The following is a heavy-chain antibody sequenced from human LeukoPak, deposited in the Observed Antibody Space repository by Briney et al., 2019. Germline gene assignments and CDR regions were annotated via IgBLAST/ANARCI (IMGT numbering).Heavy chain of an antibody. J-gene: IGHJ6*03. CDR3: AKGTYYSGSGTSYMDV. CDR1: GFTFSTYE. Sequence: PGGSLRLSCAASGFTFSTYEMNWVRQAPGKGLEWVSLIGWNGGSTYYADSVKGRFTISRDNSKNSLYLQMNSLRPEDTALYYCAKGTYYSGSGTSYMDVWGKGTTVTVS. V-gene: IGHV3-43D*03. D-gene: IGHD3-10*01. CDR2: IGWNGGST.